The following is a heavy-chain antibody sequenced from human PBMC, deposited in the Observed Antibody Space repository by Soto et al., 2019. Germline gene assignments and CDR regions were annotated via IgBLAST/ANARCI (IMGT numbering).Heavy chain of an antibody. CDR2: ISDSGST. CDR1: GGSISDGYY. D-gene: IGHD3-22*01. V-gene: IGHV4-31*03. J-gene: IGHJ4*02. Sequence: SETLSLTCTVSGGSISDGYYWTWIRQHPGKGLEWIGSISDSGSTSYNPSLKSRVTISVDTSKNQFSLKLRSVTAADTAVYYCARMGFYYDSSGYDYWGQGTLVTVSS. CDR3: ARMGFYYDSSGYDY.